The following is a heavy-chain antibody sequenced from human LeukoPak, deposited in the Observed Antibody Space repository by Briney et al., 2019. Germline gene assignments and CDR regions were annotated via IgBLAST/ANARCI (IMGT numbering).Heavy chain of an antibody. V-gene: IGHV3-30*04. Sequence: GGSLGLSCAASGFTFSSYAMHWVRQAPGKGLEWVAVISYDGSNKYYADSVKGRFTISRDNSKNTLYLQMNSLRAEDTAVYYCARIVGAIAQNWFDPWGQGTLVTVSS. CDR3: ARIVGAIAQNWFDP. CDR2: ISYDGSNK. CDR1: GFTFSSYA. J-gene: IGHJ5*02. D-gene: IGHD1-26*01.